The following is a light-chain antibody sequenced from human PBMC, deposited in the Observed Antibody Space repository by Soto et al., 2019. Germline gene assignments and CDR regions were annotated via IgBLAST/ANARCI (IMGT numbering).Light chain of an antibody. CDR3: QQYNSYPST. J-gene: IGKJ2*01. Sequence: DIQMTQSPSTLSASVGDRVTITCRASQSISSWLAWYQQKPGKAPKLLIYDASSLESGAPSRFSGSGSGTEFTLTISSLQPDDFATSYCQQYNSYPSTFGQRTKLEIK. CDR2: DAS. CDR1: QSISSW. V-gene: IGKV1-5*01.